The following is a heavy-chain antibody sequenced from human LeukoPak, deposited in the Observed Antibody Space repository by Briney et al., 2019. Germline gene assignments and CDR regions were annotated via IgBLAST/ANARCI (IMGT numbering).Heavy chain of an antibody. CDR3: ARVTGYVMEDYFDY. Sequence: SETLSLTCAVYGGSFSSYYWSWIRQPPGKGLEWIGYIYYSGSTNYNPSLKSRVTISVDTSKNQFSLRLSSVTAADTAVYYCARVTGYVMEDYFDYWGQGTLVTVSS. J-gene: IGHJ4*02. CDR1: GGSFSSYY. V-gene: IGHV4-59*01. D-gene: IGHD6-13*01. CDR2: IYYSGST.